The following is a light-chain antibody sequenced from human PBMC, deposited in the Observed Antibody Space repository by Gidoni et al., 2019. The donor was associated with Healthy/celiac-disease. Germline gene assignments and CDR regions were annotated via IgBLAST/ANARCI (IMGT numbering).Light chain of an antibody. CDR2: YDS. J-gene: IGLJ3*02. V-gene: IGLV3-21*04. CDR1: NIGSKS. Sequence: SYVLTQPPPVSVAPGKTARITCGGNNIGSKSVHWYQQKPDQAPVLVIYYDSDRPSGIPERFSGSNSGNTATLTISRVEAGDEADYYCQVWDSSSDHPWVFGGGTKLTVL. CDR3: QVWDSSSDHPWV.